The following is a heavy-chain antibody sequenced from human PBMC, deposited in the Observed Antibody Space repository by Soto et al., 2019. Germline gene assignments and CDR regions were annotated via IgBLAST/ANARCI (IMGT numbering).Heavy chain of an antibody. Sequence: TLSLTCTVSGGSISSGGYYWSWIRQHPGKGLEWIGYIYYSGSTYYNPSLKSRVTISVDTSKNQFSLKLSSVTAADTAVYYCARELGYCSSTSCYGNWFDPWAQGTLVTVSS. CDR2: IYYSGST. CDR3: ARELGYCSSTSCYGNWFDP. V-gene: IGHV4-31*03. D-gene: IGHD2-2*01. CDR1: GGSISSGGYY. J-gene: IGHJ5*02.